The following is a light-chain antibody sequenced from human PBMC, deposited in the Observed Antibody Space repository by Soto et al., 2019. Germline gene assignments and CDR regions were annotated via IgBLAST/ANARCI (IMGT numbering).Light chain of an antibody. V-gene: IGKV3-15*01. CDR1: QNVDIS. Sequence: DIVMTQSPATLSVSPGERATLSCRASQNVDISLAWYQHKPGQAPRLLIYGASTRAADIPARFSGSGSGTEFTLTISSLQSEDFVVYYCQQYHKWPPYTFGQGTKLDIK. CDR3: QQYHKWPPYT. J-gene: IGKJ2*01. CDR2: GAS.